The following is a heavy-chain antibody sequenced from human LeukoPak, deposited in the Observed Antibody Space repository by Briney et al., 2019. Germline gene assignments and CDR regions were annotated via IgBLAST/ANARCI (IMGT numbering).Heavy chain of an antibody. CDR1: RFTSGDYA. D-gene: IGHD6-19*01. V-gene: IGHV3-49*03. Sequence: PGGSLRLSCTASRFTSGDYAMSGSRRAPGKGREGVGFIRSKAYGGTTEYAASVKGRFTISRDDSKSIAHLQMNSLKSEDTAVYYCTTGQNAGYSSGWYDFDYWGQGTLVTVSS. J-gene: IGHJ4*02. CDR3: TTGQNAGYSSGWYDFDY. CDR2: IRSKAYGGTT.